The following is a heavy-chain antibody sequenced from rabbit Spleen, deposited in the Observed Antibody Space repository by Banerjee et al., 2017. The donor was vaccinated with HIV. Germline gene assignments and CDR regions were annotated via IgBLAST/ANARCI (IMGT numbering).Heavy chain of an antibody. J-gene: IGHJ4*01. V-gene: IGHV1S45*01. D-gene: IGHD1-1*01. CDR2: INAVTGKP. Sequence: QEQLVESGGGLVKPGASLTLTCKASGFSFSNKAVMCWVRQAPGKGLEWIACINAVTGKPLYASWAKGRVTFSKTSSTTVTLQMTSLTVADTATYFCAREGSANYGVGYFNLWGPGTLVTVS. CDR1: GFSFSNKAV. CDR3: AREGSANYGVGYFNL.